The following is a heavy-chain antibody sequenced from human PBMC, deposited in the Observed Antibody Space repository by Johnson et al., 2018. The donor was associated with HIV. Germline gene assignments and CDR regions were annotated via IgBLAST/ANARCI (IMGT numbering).Heavy chain of an antibody. CDR2: IKQDGSEK. CDR3: ARSNYCYLDI. V-gene: IGHV3-7*03. D-gene: IGHD5-18*01. Sequence: VQLVESGGGLVHPGWSPRLSCAASGFNFSSYWMTWVRQAPGMGLEWVANIKQDGSEKYYVDSVKGRFKISRDNANNSLYLQMNSLRAEDTAMYYCARSNYCYLDIWGQGTMVTVSS. J-gene: IGHJ3*02. CDR1: GFNFSSYW.